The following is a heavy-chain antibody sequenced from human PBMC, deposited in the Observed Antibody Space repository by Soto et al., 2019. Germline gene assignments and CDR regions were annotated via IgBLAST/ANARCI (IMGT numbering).Heavy chain of an antibody. CDR2: ISYDGSNK. Sequence: QVQLVESGGGVVQPGRSLRLSCAASGFTFSSYAMHWVRQAPGKGLEWVAVISYDGSNKYYADSVKGRFTISRDNSKNTLYLQMNSLRAEDTAVYYCARGSSPLTYYYYYGRDVWGQGTTVTVSS. V-gene: IGHV3-30-3*01. J-gene: IGHJ6*02. D-gene: IGHD6-19*01. CDR3: ARGSSPLTYYYYYGRDV. CDR1: GFTFSSYA.